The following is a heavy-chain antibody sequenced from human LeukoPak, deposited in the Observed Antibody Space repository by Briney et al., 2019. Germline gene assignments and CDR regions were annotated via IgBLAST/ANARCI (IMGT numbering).Heavy chain of an antibody. D-gene: IGHD2-15*01. CDR2: IYYSGST. CDR3: ASRIDFDI. J-gene: IGHJ3*02. V-gene: IGHV4-39*06. CDR1: GGSISSSSYY. Sequence: PSETLSLTCTVSGGSISSSSYYWGWIRQPPGKGLEWIGSIYYSGSTYYNPSLKSRVTISVDTSKNQFPLKLSSVTAADTAVYYCASRIDFDIWGQGTMVTVSS.